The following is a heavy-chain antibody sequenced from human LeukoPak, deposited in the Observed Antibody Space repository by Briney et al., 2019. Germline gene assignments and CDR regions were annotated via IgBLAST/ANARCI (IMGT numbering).Heavy chain of an antibody. CDR3: ARGAGFGDKIDY. J-gene: IGHJ4*02. V-gene: IGHV4-34*01. CDR1: GGSFSGYY. CDR2: IYHSGST. D-gene: IGHD3-10*01. Sequence: SETLTLTCDVYGGSFSGYYWSWIRQPPGKGLEWIGYIYHSGSTYYNPSLKSRVTISVDRSKNQFSLKLSSVTAADTAVYYCARGAGFGDKIDYWGQGTLVTVSS.